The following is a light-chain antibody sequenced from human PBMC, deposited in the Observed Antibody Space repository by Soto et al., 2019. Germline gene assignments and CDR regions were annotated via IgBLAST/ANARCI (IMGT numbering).Light chain of an antibody. J-gene: IGKJ2*01. V-gene: IGKV4-1*01. Sequence: DIVMTQSPDSLAVSLGERATINCKSSQSVLYSSNNKNYLAWYQQKPGQPPKLLIYWASTRESGVPDRFSGSGSGTDFTLTISSLQAEDVAFYYCQQYYSTPLFGQGTKLEIK. CDR1: QSVLYSSNNKNY. CDR2: WAS. CDR3: QQYYSTPL.